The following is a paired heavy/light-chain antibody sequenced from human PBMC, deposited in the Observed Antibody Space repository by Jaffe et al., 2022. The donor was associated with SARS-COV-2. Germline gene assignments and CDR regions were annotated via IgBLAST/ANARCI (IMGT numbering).Light chain of an antibody. J-gene: IGLJ2*01. Sequence: SSELTQDPAVSVALGQTVRITCQGDSLRSYYASWYQQKPGQAPVLVIYDKNNRPSGIPDRFSGSSSGNTASLTITGAQAEDEADYYCNSRDSSGNHVVFGGGTKLTVL. CDR1: SLRSYY. V-gene: IGLV3-19*01. CDR3: NSRDSSGNHVV. CDR2: DKN.
Heavy chain of an antibody. CDR3: VRGGEYGDYQRGPHLIYYYYYMDV. CDR1: GGSFSGYY. D-gene: IGHD4-17*01. CDR2: INHSGST. J-gene: IGHJ6*03. V-gene: IGHV4-34*01. Sequence: QVQLQQWGAGLLKPSETLSLTCAVYGGSFSGYYWSWIRQPPQKGLEWIGEINHSGSTNYNPSLKSRVTISLDTSKNQFSLKLSSVTAADTAVYYCVRGGEYGDYQRGPHLIYYYYYMDVWGKGTTVTVSS.